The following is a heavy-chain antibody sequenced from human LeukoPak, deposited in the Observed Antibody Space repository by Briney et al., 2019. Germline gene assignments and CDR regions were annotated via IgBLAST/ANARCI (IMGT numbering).Heavy chain of an antibody. V-gene: IGHV3-66*01. J-gene: IGHJ3*02. Sequence: GGSLRLSCVASGILFSSNYMSWVRQAPGKGLEWVSFIDRTGSTKYTDSVKGRSTISRDNSRNTLYLQMNSLRVEDTAVYYCARRERLGYSYGRGTLDIWGQGTMVTVSS. D-gene: IGHD5-18*01. CDR2: IDRTGST. CDR3: ARRERLGYSYGRGTLDI. CDR1: GILFSSNY.